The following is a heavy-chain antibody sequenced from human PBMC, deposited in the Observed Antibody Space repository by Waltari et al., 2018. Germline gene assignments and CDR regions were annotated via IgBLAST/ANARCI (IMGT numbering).Heavy chain of an antibody. Sequence: EVQLVESGGGLVQPGGSLRLSCVASGFTFNRFWMSWVRQAPGKGREWMADIKQDGRDKYYANSLKGRFTISRDNAKNSVHLQMNSLTGEDTAIYYCVRDWEGDRPNFDYWGQGTLVTVSS. V-gene: IGHV3-7*01. D-gene: IGHD1-26*01. CDR1: GFTFNRFW. J-gene: IGHJ4*02. CDR3: VRDWEGDRPNFDY. CDR2: IKQDGRDK.